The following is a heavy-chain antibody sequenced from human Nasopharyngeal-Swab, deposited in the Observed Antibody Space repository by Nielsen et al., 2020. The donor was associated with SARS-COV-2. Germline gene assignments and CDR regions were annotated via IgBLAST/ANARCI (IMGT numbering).Heavy chain of an antibody. CDR1: GFTFSSYA. Sequence: GESLKISCAASGFTFSSYAMSWVRQAPGKGLEWVAVIWYDGSNKYYADSVKGRFTISRDNSKNTLYLQMNSLRAEDTAVYYCARAIYCSSPSCFGFDYWGQGTLVTVSS. J-gene: IGHJ4*02. D-gene: IGHD2-2*01. CDR2: IWYDGSNK. CDR3: ARAIYCSSPSCFGFDY. V-gene: IGHV3-33*08.